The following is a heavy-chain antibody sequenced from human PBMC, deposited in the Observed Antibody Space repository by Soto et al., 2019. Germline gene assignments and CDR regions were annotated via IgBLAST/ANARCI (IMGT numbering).Heavy chain of an antibody. J-gene: IGHJ4*02. D-gene: IGHD6-19*01. CDR1: GYTFTSYT. CDR2: INAGTGNT. V-gene: IGHV1-3*01. CDR3: ARHSGWADY. Sequence: QVQLVQSGAEVKKPGASVKVSCKASGYTFTSYTMHWVRQAPGQRLEWMGWINAGTGNTKYSEQIQDRVTITRDTSASTGYIEMSSLRAEDRAVYYGARHSGWADYWGRGTRVTVSS.